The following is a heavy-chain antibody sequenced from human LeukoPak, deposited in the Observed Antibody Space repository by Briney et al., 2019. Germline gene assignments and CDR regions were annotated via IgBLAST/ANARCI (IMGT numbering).Heavy chain of an antibody. CDR3: ATGNWRRWFREPPFDY. CDR2: FDPEDGET. V-gene: IGHV1-24*01. CDR1: GYTLTELS. D-gene: IGHD3-10*01. J-gene: IGHJ4*02. Sequence: ASVKGSCKVSGYTLTELSMHWVRHAPGKGLEWMGGFDPEDGETIYAQKFQGRVTMTEDTSTDTDYMELSSLRSEDTAVYYCATGNWRRWFREPPFDYWGQGTLVTVSS.